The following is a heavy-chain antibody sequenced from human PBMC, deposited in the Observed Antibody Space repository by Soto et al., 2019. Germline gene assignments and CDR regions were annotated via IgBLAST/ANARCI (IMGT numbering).Heavy chain of an antibody. V-gene: IGHV4-4*07. J-gene: IGHJ4*02. CDR3: ARDHHYYGSGDSNPFDS. CDR2: MYVTGST. Sequence: QVQLQESGPGLVKPSETLSLTCTVSGGSINSFYWSWVRQPAGKGLEWIGRMYVTGSTNYNPSLKNRVSMSVDTSKNQFSLKLSSLTAADTAVYYCARDHHYYGSGDSNPFDSWGQGTLVTVSS. CDR1: GGSINSFY. D-gene: IGHD3-10*01.